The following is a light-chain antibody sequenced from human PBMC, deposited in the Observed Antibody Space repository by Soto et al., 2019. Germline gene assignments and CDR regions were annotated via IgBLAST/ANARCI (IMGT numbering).Light chain of an antibody. J-gene: IGKJ5*01. CDR2: AAS. CDR3: QQRYSTPPVT. Sequence: DIQMTQSPSSLSASVGDRVTITCRASQSISRYLNWYQQKPGKAPKLLIYAASSLQSGVPSRFSGSASGTDFTLTISSLQPEDFATYYCQQRYSTPPVTCGQGTRLEIK. V-gene: IGKV1-39*01. CDR1: QSISRY.